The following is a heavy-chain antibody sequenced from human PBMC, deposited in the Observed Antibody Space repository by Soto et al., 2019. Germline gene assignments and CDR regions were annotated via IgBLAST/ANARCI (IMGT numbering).Heavy chain of an antibody. CDR2: IYHSGST. J-gene: IGHJ5*02. Sequence: PSETLSLTCAVSGGSISSSNWWSWVRQPPGKGLEWIGEIYHSGSTNYNPSLKSRVTISVDKSKNQFSLKLSSVTAADTAVYYCDSTPSAYSYRSGSYSWFDTWGQGTLVTVSS. CDR3: DSTPSAYSYRSGSYSWFDT. CDR1: GGSISSSNW. D-gene: IGHD3-10*01. V-gene: IGHV4-4*02.